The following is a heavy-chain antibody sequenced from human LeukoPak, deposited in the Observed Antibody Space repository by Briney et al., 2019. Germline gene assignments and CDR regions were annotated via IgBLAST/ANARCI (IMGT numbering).Heavy chain of an antibody. CDR1: GYTFASYL. CDR2: IYPGDSDT. V-gene: IGHV5-51*01. D-gene: IGHD6-13*01. J-gene: IGHJ4*02. Sequence: GESLKISCKGSGYTFASYLIGWVRQIPGKGLEWMGIIYPGDSDTRYSPSFQGQDTISADKSISTAYLQWSSLKASDTAMYYCVRTTSTWYGDYWGQGALVTVSS. CDR3: VRTTSTWYGDY.